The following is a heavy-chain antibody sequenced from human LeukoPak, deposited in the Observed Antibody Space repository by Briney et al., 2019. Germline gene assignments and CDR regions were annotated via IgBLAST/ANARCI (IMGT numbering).Heavy chain of an antibody. V-gene: IGHV3-11*01. Sequence: GGSLRLSCAASGFTFSDYYMSWIRQAPGKGLEWVSYISSSGSTIYYADSVKGRFTISRDNAKNSLYLQMNSLRAEDTAVYYCARRSSGWNNDAFDIWGQGAMVTVSS. D-gene: IGHD6-19*01. J-gene: IGHJ3*02. CDR3: ARRSSGWNNDAFDI. CDR2: ISSSGSTI. CDR1: GFTFSDYY.